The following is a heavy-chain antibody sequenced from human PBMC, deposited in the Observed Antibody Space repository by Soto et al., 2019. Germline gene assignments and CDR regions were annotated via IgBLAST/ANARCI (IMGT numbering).Heavy chain of an antibody. V-gene: IGHV1-18*01. D-gene: IGHD6-19*01. J-gene: IGHJ6*02. CDR2: ISVYNGNT. CDR3: AREGAGLYYYYHGMDV. CDR1: GYTFTKYA. Sequence: QVQLVQSGAEVKKPGASVKVSCKASGYTFTKYAISWMRQAPGQGLEWMGWISVYNGNTKYAENFQGRVTVTTDTSTTTAYMELRSLRSDDTAVYYCAREGAGLYYYYHGMDVWGQGTTVTVPS.